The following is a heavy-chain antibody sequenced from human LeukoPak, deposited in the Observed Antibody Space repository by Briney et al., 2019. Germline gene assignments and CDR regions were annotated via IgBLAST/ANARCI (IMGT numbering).Heavy chain of an antibody. Sequence: ASETVSCKASGYTFTSHGISWVRQAPGQGLEWMGWVSTYNGNTNYVPKYQGRVTMTTDTSTSTAYMELRSLRSDDTAVYYCARDVDTATDQINDYWGQGTLVTVSS. CDR2: VSTYNGNT. J-gene: IGHJ4*02. V-gene: IGHV1-18*04. CDR1: GYTFTSHG. CDR3: ARDVDTATDQINDY. D-gene: IGHD5-18*01.